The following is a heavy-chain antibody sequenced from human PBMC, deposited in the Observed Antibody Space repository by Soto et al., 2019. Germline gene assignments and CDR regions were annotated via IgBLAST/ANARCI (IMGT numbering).Heavy chain of an antibody. CDR3: PRFWRPVS. J-gene: IGHJ4*02. D-gene: IGHD3-3*01. Sequence: RVFLRLSCAASGFTFSSYSMNWVRQAPGKGLEWVSSISASSTYIYYADSVKGRFTISRDNAKNSLYLQMNSLRAEDTAVYYCPRFWRPVSCGQGPRVTVS. CDR2: ISASSTYI. CDR1: GFTFSSYS. V-gene: IGHV3-21*01.